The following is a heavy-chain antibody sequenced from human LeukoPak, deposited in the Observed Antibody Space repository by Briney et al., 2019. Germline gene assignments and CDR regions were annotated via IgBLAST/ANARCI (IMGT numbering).Heavy chain of an antibody. CDR2: INHSGST. Sequence: PSETLSLTCAVYGGSFSGYYWSWIRQPPGKGLEWIGEINHSGSTDCNPSLKSRVTISVVTSKNQFSLKLSSVTAADTAVYYCARKMATTRGYFDYWGQGTLVTVSS. V-gene: IGHV4-34*01. J-gene: IGHJ4*02. D-gene: IGHD5-24*01. CDR1: GGSFSGYY. CDR3: ARKMATTRGYFDY.